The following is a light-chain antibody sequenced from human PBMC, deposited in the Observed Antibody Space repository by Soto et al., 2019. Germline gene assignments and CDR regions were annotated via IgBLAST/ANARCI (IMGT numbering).Light chain of an antibody. V-gene: IGLV2-8*01. CDR3: SSYAGINNLGV. Sequence: QSALTQPPSASGSPGHSVTISCTGTSSDVGGYEYVSWYQQHPGKAPKLMIFEVNKRPSGVPDRFSGSKSGNTASLTVSGLQAEDEADYYCSSYAGINNLGVFGTGTKLTVL. CDR2: EVN. J-gene: IGLJ1*01. CDR1: SSDVGGYEY.